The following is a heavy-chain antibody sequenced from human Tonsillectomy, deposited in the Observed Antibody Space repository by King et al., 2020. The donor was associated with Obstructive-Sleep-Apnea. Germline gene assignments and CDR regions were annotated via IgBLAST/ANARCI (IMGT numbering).Heavy chain of an antibody. CDR1: GFTFSSYW. J-gene: IGHJ4*02. CDR2: LNQDGSEK. Sequence: VQLVESGGGLVQPGGSLRLSCAASGFTFSSYWMSWVRQAPGRGLEWVANLNQDGSEKYYVDSVKGRFTISRDNAKKSLYLQMNSLRAEDTAVYYCTSRGGNSPDYWGQGTLVTVSS. CDR3: TSRGGNSPDY. D-gene: IGHD2-15*01. V-gene: IGHV3-7*01.